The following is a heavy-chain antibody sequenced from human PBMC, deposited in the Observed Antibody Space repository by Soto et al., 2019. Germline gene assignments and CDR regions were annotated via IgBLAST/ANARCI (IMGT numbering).Heavy chain of an antibody. V-gene: IGHV4-4*07. CDR2: IYTSGST. D-gene: IGHD2-2*02. CDR3: ARDTERPDIVVVPAAIEQSVSQPGVFDP. J-gene: IGHJ5*02. Sequence: SETLSLTCTVSGGSISSYYWSWIRQPAGKGLEWIGRIYTSGSTNYNPSLKSRDTMSVDTSKNQFSLRLSSVTAADTAVYYCARDTERPDIVVVPAAIEQSVSQPGVFDPWGQGTLVTVSS. CDR1: GGSISSYY.